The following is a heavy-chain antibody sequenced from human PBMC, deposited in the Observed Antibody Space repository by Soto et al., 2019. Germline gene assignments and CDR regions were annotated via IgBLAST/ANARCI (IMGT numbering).Heavy chain of an antibody. J-gene: IGHJ4*02. CDR2: IIPIFGTA. D-gene: IGHD1-26*01. V-gene: IGHV1-69*13. Sequence: SVKVSCKASGGTFSSYAISWVRQAPGQGLEWMGGIIPIFGTANYAQKFQGRVTITADESTSTAYMELSSLRSEDTAVYYCARDSGSYKLFDYWGQGTLVTVSS. CDR1: GGTFSSYA. CDR3: ARDSGSYKLFDY.